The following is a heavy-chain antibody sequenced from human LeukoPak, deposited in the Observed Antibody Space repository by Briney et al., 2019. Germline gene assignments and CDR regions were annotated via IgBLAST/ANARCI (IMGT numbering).Heavy chain of an antibody. Sequence: PSETLSLTCDVSGDSISSGGYSWSWVRQPPGKGLEWIGYIYSSGRSYYNPSLQSRVTISIDTSKNEFSLKVTSVTAADTAVYYCARDPYDSGIWGQGTLVTVSS. J-gene: IGHJ4*02. CDR1: GDSISSGGYS. V-gene: IGHV4-30-4*07. D-gene: IGHD3-10*01. CDR2: IYSSGRS. CDR3: ARDPYDSGI.